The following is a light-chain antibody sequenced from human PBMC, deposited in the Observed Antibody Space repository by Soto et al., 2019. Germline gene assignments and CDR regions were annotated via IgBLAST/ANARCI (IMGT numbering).Light chain of an antibody. CDR2: EVS. CDR3: LSHTSSTGYV. Sequence: QSVLTQPASESGSPGQSITISCTGTSSDVGGYNYVSWYQQHPGKAPKLMIYEVSNRPSGVSNRSSGSKSGNTASLTISGLEADDEADYYCLSHTSSTGYVFGTGTKVNVL. V-gene: IGLV2-14*01. CDR1: SSDVGGYNY. J-gene: IGLJ1*01.